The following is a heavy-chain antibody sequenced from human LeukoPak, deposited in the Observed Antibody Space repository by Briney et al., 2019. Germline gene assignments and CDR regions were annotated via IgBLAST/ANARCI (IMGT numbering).Heavy chain of an antibody. CDR2: IQYNGTNK. CDR3: ARGGDGYNLAGDY. Sequence: GGSLRLSCAASGFIFSNYGMHWVREAPGKGLEWWAFIQYNGTNKDYADSVKGRFTISRDNAKNSVYLQMNSLRAEDTAVYYCARGGDGYNLAGDYWGQGTLVIVSS. J-gene: IGHJ4*02. D-gene: IGHD5-24*01. V-gene: IGHV3-30*02. CDR1: GFIFSNYG.